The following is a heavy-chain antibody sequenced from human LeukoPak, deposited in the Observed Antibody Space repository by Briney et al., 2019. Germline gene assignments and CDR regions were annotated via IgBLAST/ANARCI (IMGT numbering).Heavy chain of an antibody. Sequence: ASVKVSCKASGYTFTSYYMHWVRQAPGQGLEWMGIINPSGGSTSYAQKSQGRVTMTRDTSTSTVYMELSSLRSEDAAVYYCARVLRGYSGYDWGQGTLVTVSS. D-gene: IGHD5-12*01. CDR1: GYTFTSYY. CDR2: INPSGGST. V-gene: IGHV1-46*01. CDR3: ARVLRGYSGYD. J-gene: IGHJ4*02.